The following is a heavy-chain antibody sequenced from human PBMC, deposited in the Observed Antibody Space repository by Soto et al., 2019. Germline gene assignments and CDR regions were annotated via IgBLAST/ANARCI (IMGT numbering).Heavy chain of an antibody. Sequence: SETLSLTCTVSGDSLSSGGHYWSWIRQHPGKGLEWIGHIYDSVNTYYSPSLRSRVTISADMSKNQFSLNLRSVTAVDTAVYYCARVDHRGYFAILTDYWGQGTLVTVSS. CDR2: IYDSVNT. J-gene: IGHJ4*02. V-gene: IGHV4-31*03. CDR3: ARVDHRGYFAILTDY. CDR1: GDSLSSGGHY. D-gene: IGHD3-9*01.